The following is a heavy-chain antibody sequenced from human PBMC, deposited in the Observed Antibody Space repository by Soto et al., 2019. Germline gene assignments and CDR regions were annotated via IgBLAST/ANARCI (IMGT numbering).Heavy chain of an antibody. CDR1: GVSITSYF. J-gene: IGHJ4*02. V-gene: IGHV4-59*01. Sequence: PWETLSLTCTVSGVSITSYFWSWIRQTPGKGLDWSGSISFSGATYSNPSLNGRAALSVDTSENHLSLTLNSVTSADTAVYFCATDRTDGYKRYFEFRGQGNQVTVSS. CDR3: ATDRTDGYKRYFEF. D-gene: IGHD5-12*01. CDR2: ISFSGAT.